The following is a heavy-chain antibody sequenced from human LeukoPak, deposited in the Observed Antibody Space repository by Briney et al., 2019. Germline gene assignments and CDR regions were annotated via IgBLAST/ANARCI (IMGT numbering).Heavy chain of an antibody. CDR2: ISAYNGNT. CDR1: GYTFTSYG. CDR3: ARAYDFWSGYYTRMALSFDY. V-gene: IGHV1-18*01. J-gene: IGHJ4*02. Sequence: ASVKVSCKASGYTFTSYGISWVRQAPGQGLEWMGWISAYNGNTNYAQKLQGRVTMTTDTFTSTAYMELRSLRSDDTAVYYCARAYDFWSGYYTRMALSFDYWGQGTLVTVSS. D-gene: IGHD3-3*01.